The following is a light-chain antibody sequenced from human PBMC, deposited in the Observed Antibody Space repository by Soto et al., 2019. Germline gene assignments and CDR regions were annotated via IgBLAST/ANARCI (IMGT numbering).Light chain of an antibody. V-gene: IGKV1-39*01. J-gene: IGKJ2*01. Sequence: DIQMTQSPSSLSASVGDRVTITCRASQSISSYLNWYQQKPGKAPKLLIYAASSLQSGVLSRFSGSGSGTDFTLTISSLQPEDFASYYCQQSYSTPMNTFGQGTKLEIQ. CDR1: QSISSY. CDR2: AAS. CDR3: QQSYSTPMNT.